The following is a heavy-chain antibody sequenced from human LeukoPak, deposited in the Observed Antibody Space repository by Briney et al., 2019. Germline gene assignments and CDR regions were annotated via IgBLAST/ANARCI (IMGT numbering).Heavy chain of an antibody. D-gene: IGHD6-13*01. CDR2: ISSSGSTI. CDR1: GLTVSSNC. V-gene: IGHV3-48*04. CDR3: AREGYWSTNWYKFGSLLRYFDL. Sequence: GGSLRLSCAASGLTVSSNCMNWVRQAPGKGPEWVSYISSSGSTIYYADSVKGRFTISRDNAKNSLYLQMNSLRAEDTAVYYCAREGYWSTNWYKFGSLLRYFDLWGRGALVTVSS. J-gene: IGHJ2*01.